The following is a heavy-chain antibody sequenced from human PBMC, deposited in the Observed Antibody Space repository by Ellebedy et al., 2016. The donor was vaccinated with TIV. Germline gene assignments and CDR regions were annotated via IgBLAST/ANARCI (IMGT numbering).Heavy chain of an antibody. Sequence: SETLSLTCTVSGDSISSYYWSWIRQPPGKGLEWIGYIYYSGSTNYNPSLKSRVTISVDTSKNQLSLKLSSVTAIDTAVYSCARHVGDNSGYYFESYWYFDLWGRGTLVTVSS. CDR2: IYYSGST. CDR1: GDSISSYY. J-gene: IGHJ2*01. V-gene: IGHV4-59*08. CDR3: ARHVGDNSGYYFESYWYFDL. D-gene: IGHD3-22*01.